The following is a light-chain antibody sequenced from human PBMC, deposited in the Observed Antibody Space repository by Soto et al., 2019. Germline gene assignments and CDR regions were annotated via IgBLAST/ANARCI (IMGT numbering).Light chain of an antibody. CDR2: RTS. CDR1: QSVSSSY. Sequence: EIVLTQSPGTLSLSPGERASLSCRACQSVSSSYLAWYQQRPGQAPRLVIYRTSSRATGIPDRFSGSGSGTDFTLTISRLEPEDFAVYYCQQYSSPPVTFGQGTKLEIK. V-gene: IGKV3-20*01. CDR3: QQYSSPPVT. J-gene: IGKJ2*01.